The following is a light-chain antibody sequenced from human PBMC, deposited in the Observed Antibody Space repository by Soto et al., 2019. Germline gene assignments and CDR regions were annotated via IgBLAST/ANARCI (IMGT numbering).Light chain of an antibody. V-gene: IGLV2-11*01. Sequence: QSALTQPRSVSGSPGQSVTISCTGTSSDVGGYNYVSWYQQHPGKAPKFMIYDVSERPSGVPGRFSGSKSGNTASLTISGLQAEDEADYYCCSYAGSYSVVFGGGTKLTVL. CDR2: DVS. CDR3: CSYAGSYSVV. J-gene: IGLJ2*01. CDR1: SSDVGGYNY.